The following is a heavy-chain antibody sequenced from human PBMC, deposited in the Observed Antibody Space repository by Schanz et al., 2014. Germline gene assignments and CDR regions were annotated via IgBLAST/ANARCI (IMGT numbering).Heavy chain of an antibody. CDR2: IIPIHGIV. D-gene: IGHD2-15*01. Sequence: QVQLVQSWAEVKGPGSSMKVSCKASGGTFSTYPINWLRQAPGQGLEWMGRIIPIHGIVNYAQRYQDRVRITADKSTSTADKKLSSLRSDDSAGYYCARDDDPEDVFDIWGRGTILTVSS. V-gene: IGHV1-69*04. J-gene: IGHJ3*02. CDR3: ARDDDPEDVFDI. CDR1: GGTFSTYP.